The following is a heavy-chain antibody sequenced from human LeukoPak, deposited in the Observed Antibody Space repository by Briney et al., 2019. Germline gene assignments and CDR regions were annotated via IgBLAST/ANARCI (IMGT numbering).Heavy chain of an antibody. Sequence: GGSLRLSCTVSGFTVSSNSMSWVRQAPGKGLEWVSFIYSGGNTHNSDSVKGRFTISRDNSENTLYLQMNTLRAEDTAVYYCARDLTVVTPGDYWGQGTLVTVAS. CDR2: IYSGGNT. D-gene: IGHD4-23*01. CDR1: GFTVSSNS. CDR3: ARDLTVVTPGDY. J-gene: IGHJ4*02. V-gene: IGHV3-53*01.